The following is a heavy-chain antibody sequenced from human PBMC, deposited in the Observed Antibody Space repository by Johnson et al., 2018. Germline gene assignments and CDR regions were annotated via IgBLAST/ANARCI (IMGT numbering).Heavy chain of an antibody. CDR3: ARRITIFGVVQSGGAFDI. CDR1: GFTFSSYG. D-gene: IGHD3-3*01. Sequence: VQLVETGGGVVQPGRSLRLSCAASGFTFSSYGMHWVRQAPGKGLEWVAVISYDGSNKYYADSVKGRFTISRDNSKNTLYLQMNSLSAEDTAGYYCARRITIFGVVQSGGAFDIWGQGTMVTVSS. CDR2: ISYDGSNK. J-gene: IGHJ3*02. V-gene: IGHV3-30*03.